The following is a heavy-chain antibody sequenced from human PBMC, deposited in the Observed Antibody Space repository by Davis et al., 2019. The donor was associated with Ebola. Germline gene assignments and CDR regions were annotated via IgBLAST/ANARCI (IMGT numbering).Heavy chain of an antibody. CDR1: GFTLRNYA. V-gene: IGHV3-23*01. CDR3: AKGGPIVGATDDWFDP. CDR2: ISGSGVST. Sequence: PGGSLRLSCAVSGFTLRNYAMSWVRQAPGKGLEWVSGISGSGVSTYYADSVKGRFTISRDNSKNTLYLQMNSLRAEDTAVYYCAKGGPIVGATDDWFDPWGQGTLVTVSS. J-gene: IGHJ5*02. D-gene: IGHD1-26*01.